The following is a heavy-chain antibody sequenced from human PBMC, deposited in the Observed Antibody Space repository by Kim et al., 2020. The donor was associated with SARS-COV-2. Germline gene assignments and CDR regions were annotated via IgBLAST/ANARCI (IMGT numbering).Heavy chain of an antibody. J-gene: IGHJ4*02. V-gene: IGHV5-51*01. CDR3: ARRYYDSSGFEYFDY. Sequence: SPSFQGQLTISADKSINTAYLQWSSLRASDTAMYYCARRYYDSSGFEYFDYWGQGTLVTVSS. D-gene: IGHD3-22*01.